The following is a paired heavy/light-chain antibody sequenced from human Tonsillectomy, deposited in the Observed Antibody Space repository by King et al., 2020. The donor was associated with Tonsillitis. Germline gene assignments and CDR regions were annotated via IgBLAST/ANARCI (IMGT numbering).Heavy chain of an antibody. CDR1: GYTFTKNG. Sequence: QVQLVQSGAEVKQPGASVRVACKASGYTFTKNGISWVRQAPGQGLEWMGWISPYNGNTNYAQKFQGRVTMTTDSSASTAYMELSSLRSDDTALYYCARSGIGYSYGNFDLWGQGTLVTVSS. CDR2: ISPYNGNT. CDR3: ARSGIGYSYGNFDL. D-gene: IGHD5-18*01. V-gene: IGHV1-18*01. J-gene: IGHJ4*02.
Light chain of an antibody. V-gene: IGKV1-39*01. CDR2: GAS. J-gene: IGKJ2*01. Sequence: DIQMTQSPSSLSASVGDRVTITCRASQSISSFLNWYQLKPGQAPRLLIYGASNLPSGVASRFSGGGSGTDFTLTITRLQPEDFATYVCQQSYSSPYTFGQGTKLEIK. CDR1: QSISSF. CDR3: QQSYSSPYT.